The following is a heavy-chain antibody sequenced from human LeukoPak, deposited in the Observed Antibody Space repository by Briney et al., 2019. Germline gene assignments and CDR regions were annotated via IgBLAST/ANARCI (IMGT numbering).Heavy chain of an antibody. CDR2: IYHSGST. CDR1: GGSFSGYY. V-gene: IGHV4-34*01. J-gene: IGHJ4*02. CDR3: ARDGAAAGNPFFDY. D-gene: IGHD6-13*01. Sequence: SETLSLTCAVYGGSFSGYYWSWVRQPPGKGLEWIGEIYHSGSTNYNPSLKSRVTISVDKSKNQFSLKLSSVTAADTAVYYCARDGAAAGNPFFDYWGQGTLVTVSS.